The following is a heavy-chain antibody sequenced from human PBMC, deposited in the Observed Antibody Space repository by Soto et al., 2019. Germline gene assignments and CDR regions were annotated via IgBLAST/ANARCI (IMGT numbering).Heavy chain of an antibody. CDR3: ARSYYDFWSGRDYYYYGMDV. J-gene: IGHJ6*02. CDR2: IYPGDSDT. CDR1: GYSFTSYW. V-gene: IGHV5-51*01. Sequence: GESLKISCKGSGYSFTSYWIGWVRQMPGKGLAWMGIIYPGDSDTRYSPSLQGQVTISADKSISTAYLQWSSLKASDTAMYYCARSYYDFWSGRDYYYYGMDVWGPGTTVTVSS. D-gene: IGHD3-3*01.